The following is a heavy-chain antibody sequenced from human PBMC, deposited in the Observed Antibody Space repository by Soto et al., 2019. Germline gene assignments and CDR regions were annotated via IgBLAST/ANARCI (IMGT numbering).Heavy chain of an antibody. Sequence: GESLKISCKGSGYSFTTYWIGWVRQMPGKGLEWIGFIYPGDSETKYSPSFQGQVTISADKSFTTAYLHWSSLRASDTAIYYCARSGSGIYERSKYYFYGMDVWGQGTKVTVSS. CDR2: IYPGDSET. CDR3: ARSGSGIYERSKYYFYGMDV. D-gene: IGHD3-10*01. V-gene: IGHV5-51*01. CDR1: GYSFTTYW. J-gene: IGHJ6*02.